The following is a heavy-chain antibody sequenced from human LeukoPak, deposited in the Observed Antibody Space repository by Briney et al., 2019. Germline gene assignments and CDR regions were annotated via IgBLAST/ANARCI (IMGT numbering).Heavy chain of an antibody. Sequence: ASVKVSCKASGYTFTGYYMHWVRQAPGQGLEWMGRINPTSGGTNYAQKFQGRVTMTRDTSISTAYMELSRLRSDDTAVYYCARDPQDSSGYYYVDYYYMDVWGKGTAVTVSS. J-gene: IGHJ6*03. CDR3: ARDPQDSSGYYYVDYYYMDV. V-gene: IGHV1-2*06. D-gene: IGHD3-22*01. CDR2: INPTSGGT. CDR1: GYTFTGYY.